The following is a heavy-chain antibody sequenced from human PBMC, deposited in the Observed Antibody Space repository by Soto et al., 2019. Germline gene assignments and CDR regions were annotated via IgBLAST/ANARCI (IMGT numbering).Heavy chain of an antibody. Sequence: QVQLQQWGAGLLKPSETLSLTCAVYGGSFSGYYWSWIRQPPGKGLEGIGEINHSGSTNYNPSLKSRVTISVDTSKNQYSLKLSSVTAADTAVYYCARGYCSGGSCYSAGYYFDYWGQGTLVTVSS. CDR2: INHSGST. V-gene: IGHV4-34*01. CDR1: GGSFSGYY. J-gene: IGHJ4*02. D-gene: IGHD2-15*01. CDR3: ARGYCSGGSCYSAGYYFDY.